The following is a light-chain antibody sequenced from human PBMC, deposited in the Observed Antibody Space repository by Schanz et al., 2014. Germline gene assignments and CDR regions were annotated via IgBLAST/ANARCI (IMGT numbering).Light chain of an antibody. CDR2: EVS. CDR1: SSDVGAYNY. V-gene: IGLV2-14*01. J-gene: IGLJ1*01. Sequence: QSALTQPASVSGSPGQSITISCTGTSSDVGAYNYVSWYQQHPGKAPKLMIYEVSKRPSGVPDRFSGSKSGNTASLTVSGLQAEDEADYYCTSYTSITTYVFGTGTKLTVL. CDR3: TSYTSITTYV.